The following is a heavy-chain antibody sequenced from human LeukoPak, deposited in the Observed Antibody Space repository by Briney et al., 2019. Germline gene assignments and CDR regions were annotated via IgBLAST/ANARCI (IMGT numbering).Heavy chain of an antibody. D-gene: IGHD3-22*01. V-gene: IGHV4-39*01. CDR1: GGSISSSSYY. J-gene: IGHJ6*03. CDR3: ARVDYDSSDYYYYYYMDV. Sequence: SETLSLTCTVSGGSISSSSYYWGWIRQPPGKGLEWIGSIYYSGSTYYNPSLKSRVTISVDTSKNQFSLKLSSVTAADTAVYYCARVDYDSSDYYYYYYMDVWGKGTTVTISS. CDR2: IYYSGST.